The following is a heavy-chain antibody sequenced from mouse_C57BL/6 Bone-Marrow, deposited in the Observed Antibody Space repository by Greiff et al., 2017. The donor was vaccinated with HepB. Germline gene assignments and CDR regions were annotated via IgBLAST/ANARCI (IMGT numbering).Heavy chain of an antibody. V-gene: IGHV1-74*01. D-gene: IGHD2-1*01. Sequence: VQLQQPGAELVKPGASVKVSCKASGYTFTSYWMHWVKQRPGQGLEWIGRIHPSDSDTNYNQKFTGKATLTVDKSSSTAYMQLSSLTSEDSAVYYWAIVFYDGKPLYAMDYWGQGTSVTGSS. CDR2: IHPSDSDT. CDR3: AIVFYDGKPLYAMDY. J-gene: IGHJ4*01. CDR1: GYTFTSYW.